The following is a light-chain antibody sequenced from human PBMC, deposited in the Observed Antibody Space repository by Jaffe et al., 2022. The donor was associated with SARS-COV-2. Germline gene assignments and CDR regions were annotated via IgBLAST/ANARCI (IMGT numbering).Light chain of an antibody. CDR1: QSVSSNY. V-gene: IGKV3-20*01. CDR2: GAS. J-gene: IGKJ1*01. Sequence: EIVLTQSPGTLSLSPGERATLSCRASQSVSSNYLAWYQQKPGQAPRLLIYGASSRATGIPDRFSGSGSGTDFTLTISRLEPEDFAVYYCQQYGTSPRTLGQGTQVEIK. CDR3: QQYGTSPRT.